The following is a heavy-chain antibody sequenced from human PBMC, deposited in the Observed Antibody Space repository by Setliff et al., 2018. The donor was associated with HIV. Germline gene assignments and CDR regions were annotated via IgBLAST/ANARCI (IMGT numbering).Heavy chain of an antibody. D-gene: IGHD4-17*01. Sequence: SETLSLTCTVTGYSISSGYYWAWIRQPPGKGLEWIGYIYHAGNTYYNPSLKSRVTISVDTSKNQISLRLNSLTAADTAVSYCARGTTLNVVPDAFDIWGQGTMVTVSS. J-gene: IGHJ3*02. CDR2: IYHAGNT. V-gene: IGHV4-38-2*02. CDR3: ARGTTLNVVPDAFDI. CDR1: GYSISSGYY.